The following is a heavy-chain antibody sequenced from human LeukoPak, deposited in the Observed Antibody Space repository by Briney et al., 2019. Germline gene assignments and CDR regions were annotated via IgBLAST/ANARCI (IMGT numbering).Heavy chain of an antibody. CDR3: TTVATIVTQNFDY. CDR1: GFTFSNAW. D-gene: IGHD4/OR15-4a*01. V-gene: IGHV3-15*01. J-gene: IGHJ4*02. CDR2: IKSKTDGGTT. Sequence: PGGPLRLSCAASGFTFSNAWMNWVHQAPGKGLDRVGRIKSKTDGGTTDYAAPVKGRFTILRDDSKNTLYLQMDSLKSEDTAMYYCTTVATIVTQNFDYWGQGTLVTVSS.